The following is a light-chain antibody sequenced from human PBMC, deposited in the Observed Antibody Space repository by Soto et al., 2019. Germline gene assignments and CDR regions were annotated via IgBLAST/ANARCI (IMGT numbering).Light chain of an antibody. J-gene: IGLJ1*01. V-gene: IGLV2-14*03. CDR2: DVN. Sequence: QSALTQPASVSGSPGQSIAISCTGTSSDVGGSDFVSWYQHQPGKAPKLIIHDVNNRPSGVSARFSGSKSGNTASLTISGLQAEDEADYFCSSYTTGNTPYVFGAGTKVTVL. CDR1: SSDVGGSDF. CDR3: SSYTTGNTPYV.